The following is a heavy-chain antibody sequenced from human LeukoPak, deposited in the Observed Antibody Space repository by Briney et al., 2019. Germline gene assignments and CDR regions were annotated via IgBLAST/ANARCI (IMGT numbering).Heavy chain of an antibody. CDR3: ARASTYYYDSSGYPDLDY. V-gene: IGHV1-18*04. Sequence: ASVKVSCNTSGYTFIGYYMHWVRQAPGQGPEWMGWINPNSGNTNYAQKLQGRVTMTTDTSTSTAYMELRSLRSDDTAVYYCARASTYYYDSSGYPDLDYWGQGTLVTVSS. J-gene: IGHJ4*02. CDR2: INPNSGNT. CDR1: GYTFIGYY. D-gene: IGHD3-22*01.